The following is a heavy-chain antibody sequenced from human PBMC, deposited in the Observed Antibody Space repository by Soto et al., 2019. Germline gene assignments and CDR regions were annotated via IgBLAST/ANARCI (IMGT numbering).Heavy chain of an antibody. CDR3: ETDGIYVFGGGSSDVMDF. J-gene: IGHJ6*02. CDR2: ISSSSSYI. D-gene: IGHD3-3*01. V-gene: IGHV3-21*01. Sequence: GVSLRHSCAASGVTFSRYSMNWVRQAPGKGMEWVSSISSSSSYIYYADSVKGRFTISRDNAKNSLYLQMNSLRAEDTAVYYCETDGIYVFGGGSSDVMDFGAQGTTVTVS. CDR1: GVTFSRYS.